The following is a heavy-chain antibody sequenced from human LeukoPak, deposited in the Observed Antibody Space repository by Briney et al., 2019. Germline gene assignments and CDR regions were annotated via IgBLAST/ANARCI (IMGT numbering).Heavy chain of an antibody. D-gene: IGHD3-10*01. CDR1: GFTFSSYA. CDR3: AKGKLEARGYFDY. Sequence: PGGSLRLSCAASGFTFSSYAMSWVRQAPGKGLEWASAISGSGGSTYYADSVKGRFTISRDNSKNTLYLQMNSLRAEDTAVYYCAKGKLEARGYFDYWGQGTLVTVSS. CDR2: ISGSGGST. V-gene: IGHV3-23*01. J-gene: IGHJ4*02.